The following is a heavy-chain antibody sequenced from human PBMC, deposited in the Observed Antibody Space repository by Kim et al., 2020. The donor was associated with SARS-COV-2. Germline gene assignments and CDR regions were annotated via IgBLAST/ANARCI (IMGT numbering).Heavy chain of an antibody. CDR3: AREGSGRTFYYYGLDV. J-gene: IGHJ6*02. V-gene: IGHV3-48*02. Sequence: VNGRFSISRDNAKNSLYLEMKSLRDEATAVYYCAREGSGRTFYYYGLDVWGQGTTVTVSS. D-gene: IGHD3-10*01.